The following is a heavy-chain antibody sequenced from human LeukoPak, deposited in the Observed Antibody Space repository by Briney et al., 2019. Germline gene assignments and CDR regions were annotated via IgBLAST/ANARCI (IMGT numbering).Heavy chain of an antibody. J-gene: IGHJ4*02. CDR1: GYTFTGYY. Sequence: ASVTVSCKASGYTFTGYYIHWVRQAPGQGLEWMGWINPNSGATNYAQKFQGRVTMTRDTSISTGYMELSRLRSDDTAVYYCARGEGMGAYYYVFHSDYWGQGTLVTVSS. D-gene: IGHD3-10*02. CDR3: ARGEGMGAYYYVFHSDY. CDR2: INPNSGAT. V-gene: IGHV1-2*02.